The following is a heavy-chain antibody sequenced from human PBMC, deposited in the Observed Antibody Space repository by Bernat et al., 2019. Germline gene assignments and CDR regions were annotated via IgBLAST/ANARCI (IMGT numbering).Heavy chain of an antibody. CDR2: ISYDGSNK. CDR3: ARDLSLPPLYYDFWSGIFDY. D-gene: IGHD3-3*01. V-gene: IGHV3-30-3*01. J-gene: IGHJ4*02. Sequence: VQLVESGGGLVKPGGSLRLSCAASGFTFSSYAMHWVRQAPGKGLEWVAVISYDGSNKYYADSVKGRFTISRDNSKNTLYLQMNSLRAEDTAVYYCARDLSLPPLYYDFWSGIFDYWGQGTLVTVSS. CDR1: GFTFSSYA.